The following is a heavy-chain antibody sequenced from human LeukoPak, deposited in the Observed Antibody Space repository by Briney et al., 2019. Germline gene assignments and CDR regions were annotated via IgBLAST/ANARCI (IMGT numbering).Heavy chain of an antibody. V-gene: IGHV3-48*02. CDR2: ITASGTAM. Sequence: GGSLRLSCAASGFTFSNYAMNWVRQVPGKGLEWVSHITASGTAMFYADSVKGRFTISRDNAKNSLYLQMNSLRDEDTAVYYCASSGSYRFDYWGQGTLVTVSS. CDR1: GFTFSNYA. CDR3: ASSGSYRFDY. J-gene: IGHJ4*02. D-gene: IGHD1-26*01.